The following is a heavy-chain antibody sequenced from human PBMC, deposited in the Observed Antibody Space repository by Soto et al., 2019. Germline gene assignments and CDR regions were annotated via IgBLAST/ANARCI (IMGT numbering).Heavy chain of an antibody. CDR2: ISYDASNK. CDR3: AKDPGAAAGTGDGMDV. D-gene: IGHD6-13*01. CDR1: GFTFSSYG. J-gene: IGHJ6*02. V-gene: IGHV3-30*18. Sequence: QVQLVESGGGVVQPGTSLRLSCAASGFTFSSYGMHWVRQAPGKGLEWVAVISYDASNKYYADSVKGQFTISRDNSQNTLYLQMNSLRPEDTAVYYCAKDPGAAAGTGDGMDVWGQGTTVTVSS.